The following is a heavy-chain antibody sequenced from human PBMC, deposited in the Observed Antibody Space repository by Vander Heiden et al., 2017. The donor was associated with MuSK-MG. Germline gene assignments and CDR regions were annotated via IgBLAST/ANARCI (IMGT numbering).Heavy chain of an antibody. D-gene: IGHD3-22*01. V-gene: IGHV5-51*01. CDR3: ASYPYYYDSSGYPSPAAFDI. J-gene: IGHJ3*02. Sequence: EVQLVQSGAEVKKPGESLKISCKGSGYSFTSYWIGWVRPMPGKGLEWMGIIYPGDSDTRYSPSFQGQVTISADKSISTAYLQWSSLKASDTAMYYCASYPYYYDSSGYPSPAAFDIWGQGTMVTVSS. CDR1: GYSFTSYW. CDR2: IYPGDSDT.